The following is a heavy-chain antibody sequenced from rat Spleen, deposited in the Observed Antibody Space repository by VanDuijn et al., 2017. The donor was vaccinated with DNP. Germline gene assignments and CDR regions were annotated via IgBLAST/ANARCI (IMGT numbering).Heavy chain of an antibody. Sequence: EVQLVETGGGLVQPGKSLKLSCVASGFTFNDYWMYWIRQAPGKGLDYIASINTDGGTTYYPDSVKGRFTISRDNARNTLYLQMDSLRSEDTATYYCATHGTFVYWGQGTLVTVSS. CDR1: GFTFNDYW. J-gene: IGHJ3*01. V-gene: IGHV5-58*01. CDR2: INTDGGTT. CDR3: ATHGTFVY. D-gene: IGHD1-7*01.